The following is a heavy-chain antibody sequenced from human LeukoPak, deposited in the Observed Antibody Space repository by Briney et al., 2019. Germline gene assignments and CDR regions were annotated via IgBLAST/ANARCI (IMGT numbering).Heavy chain of an antibody. CDR2: TYYRSKWYN. D-gene: IGHD7-27*01. CDR3: TRETGHFDY. J-gene: IGHJ4*02. V-gene: IGHV6-1*01. CDR1: GDSVSSNSAA. Sequence: SQTLSLTCAISGDSVSSNSAAWNWFRQSPSRGLEWLGRTYYRSKWYNDYAVSVTNRITINPDTSKNQFSLQLNSVTPEDTAVYYCTRETGHFDYWGQGALVTVSS.